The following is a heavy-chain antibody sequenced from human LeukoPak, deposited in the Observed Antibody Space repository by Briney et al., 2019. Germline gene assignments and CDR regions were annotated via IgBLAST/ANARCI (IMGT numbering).Heavy chain of an antibody. CDR2: ISYSGDST. D-gene: IGHD4-17*01. Sequence: PGGSLRLSCAASGFTFSNYGMSWVRQAPGKGLEWVSAISYSGDSTYYADSVKGRFTISRDNSKNTLYLQMNSLRAEDTAVYYCAKVSDYGDYHFDYWGQGTLVTVSS. V-gene: IGHV3-23*01. CDR1: GFTFSNYG. J-gene: IGHJ4*02. CDR3: AKVSDYGDYHFDY.